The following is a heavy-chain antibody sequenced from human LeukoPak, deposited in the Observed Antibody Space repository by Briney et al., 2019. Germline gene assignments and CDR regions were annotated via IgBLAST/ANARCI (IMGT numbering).Heavy chain of an antibody. J-gene: IGHJ4*02. D-gene: IGHD6-13*01. CDR1: GGSISSGGYY. CDR2: IYHSGST. CDR3: ARGYAGNPYSSSWYYFDY. Sequence: SETLSLTCTVSGGSISSGGYYWSWIRQPPGKGLEWIGYIYHSGSTNYNPSLKSRVTISVDTSKNQFSLELSSVTAADTAVYYCARGYAGNPYSSSWYYFDYWGQGTLVTVSS. V-gene: IGHV4-30-2*01.